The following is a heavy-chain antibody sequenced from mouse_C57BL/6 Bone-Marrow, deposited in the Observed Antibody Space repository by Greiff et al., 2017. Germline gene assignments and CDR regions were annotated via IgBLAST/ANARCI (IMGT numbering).Heavy chain of an antibody. CDR1: GYAFTNYL. V-gene: IGHV1-54*01. CDR3: ASHASWFAD. CDR2: INPGSGGT. Sequence: QVQLKQSGAELVRPGTSVKVSCKASGYAFTNYLIKWVKQRPGQGLEWIGVINPGSGGTKYNEKFKGKATLTADKSSSTAYMQLSSLTYEDAAVYFCASHASWFADWGQGTLVTVSA. J-gene: IGHJ3*01.